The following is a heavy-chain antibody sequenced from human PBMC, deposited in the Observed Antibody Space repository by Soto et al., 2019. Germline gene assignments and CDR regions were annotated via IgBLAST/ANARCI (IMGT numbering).Heavy chain of an antibody. CDR3: ARVSALEWLFNDY. J-gene: IGHJ4*02. V-gene: IGHV3-33*01. Sequence: GGSLRLSCAASGFTFSSYGMHWVRQAPGKGLEWVAVIWYDGSNKYYADSVKGRFTISRDNSKNTLYLQMNSLRAEDTAVYYCARVSALEWLFNDYWGQGTLVTVSS. CDR1: GFTFSSYG. CDR2: IWYDGSNK. D-gene: IGHD3-3*01.